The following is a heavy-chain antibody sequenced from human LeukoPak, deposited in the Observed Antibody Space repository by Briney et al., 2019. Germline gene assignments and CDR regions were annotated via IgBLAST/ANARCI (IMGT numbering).Heavy chain of an antibody. J-gene: IGHJ6*02. CDR3: ARVSRQRNYGMDV. CDR1: GGSISSYY. V-gene: IGHV4-59*01. CDR2: IYYSGST. D-gene: IGHD1-1*01. Sequence: SETLSLTCTVSGGSISSYYRSWIRQPPGKGLEWIGYIYYSGSTNYNPSLKSRVTISVDTSKNQFSLKLSSVTAADTAVYYCARVSRQRNYGMDVWGQGTTVTVSS.